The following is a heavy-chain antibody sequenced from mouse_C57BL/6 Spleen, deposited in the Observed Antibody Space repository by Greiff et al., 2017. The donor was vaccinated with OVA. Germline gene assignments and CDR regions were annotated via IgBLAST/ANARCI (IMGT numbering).Heavy chain of an antibody. J-gene: IGHJ2*01. D-gene: IGHD2-4*01. V-gene: IGHV1-7*01. CDR3: ARPDYDYDDDY. CDR1: GYTFTSYW. Sequence: QVQLQQSGAELAKPGASVKLSCKASGYTFTSYWMHWVKQRPGQGLEWIGYLNPCSGYTKYNQKFKDKATLTADKSSSTAYMQLSSLTYEDSAVYYSARPDYDYDDDYGGQGTTLTVSS. CDR2: LNPCSGYT.